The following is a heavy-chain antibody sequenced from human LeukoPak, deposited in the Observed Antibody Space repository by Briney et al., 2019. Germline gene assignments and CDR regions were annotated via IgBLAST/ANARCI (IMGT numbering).Heavy chain of an antibody. CDR2: INHGGST. CDR3: ARNMVRAYQFDY. Sequence: SETLSLTCAVYGGSFSGYYWSWIRQPPGKGLEWIGEINHGGSTNYNPSLKSRVTISVDTSKNQFSLKLSSVTAADTAVYYCARNMVRAYQFDYWGQGTLVTVSS. V-gene: IGHV4-34*01. CDR1: GGSFSGYY. D-gene: IGHD3-10*01. J-gene: IGHJ4*02.